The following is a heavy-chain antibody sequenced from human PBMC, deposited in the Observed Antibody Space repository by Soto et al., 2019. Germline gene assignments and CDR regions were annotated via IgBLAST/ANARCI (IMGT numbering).Heavy chain of an antibody. V-gene: IGHV4-39*01. D-gene: IGHD6-6*01. CDR3: ARNSLWSSSSGPFGMDV. Sequence: SETLSLTFTVSGASMTKNNHYWAWIRQPPWKGLEWIATTFYSGNTYYNPSLKIRVTVSVDTSNNQFSLKLGSVNAADSAVYFCARNSLWSSSSGPFGMDVWGPGTTVTVSS. J-gene: IGHJ6*02. CDR1: GASMTKNNHY. CDR2: TFYSGNT.